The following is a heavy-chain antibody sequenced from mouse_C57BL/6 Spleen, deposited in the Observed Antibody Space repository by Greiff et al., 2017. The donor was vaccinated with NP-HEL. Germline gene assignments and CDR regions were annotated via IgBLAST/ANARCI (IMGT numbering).Heavy chain of an antibody. CDR1: GYSITSGYY. CDR2: ISYDGSN. CDR3: ARDQGGVSYRYFDV. Sequence: EVKLQESGPGLVKPSQSLSLTCSVTGYSITSGYYWNWIRQFPGNKLEWMGYISYDGSNNYNPSLKNRISITPDTSKNQFFLKLNSVTTEDTATYYCARDQGGVSYRYFDVWGTGTTVTVSS. D-gene: IGHD3-2*02. V-gene: IGHV3-6*01. J-gene: IGHJ1*03.